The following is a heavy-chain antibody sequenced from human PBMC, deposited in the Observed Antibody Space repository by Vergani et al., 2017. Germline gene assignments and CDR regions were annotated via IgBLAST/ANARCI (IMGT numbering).Heavy chain of an antibody. D-gene: IGHD1-14*01. CDR1: GFTFDDYA. Sequence: EVQLVESGGGVVQPGGSLRLSCAASGFTFDDYAMHWVRQAPGKGLEWVSLISGDGGSTYYADSVKGRFTISRDNSKNSLYLQMNSLRAEDTAVYYCAKDQNQALPYWGQGTLVTVSS. J-gene: IGHJ4*02. CDR3: AKDQNQALPY. CDR2: ISGDGGST. V-gene: IGHV3-43*02.